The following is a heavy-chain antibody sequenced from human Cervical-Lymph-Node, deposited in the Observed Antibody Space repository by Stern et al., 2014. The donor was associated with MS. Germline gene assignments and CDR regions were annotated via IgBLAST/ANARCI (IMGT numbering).Heavy chain of an antibody. CDR1: GGSISSYY. CDR2: NYYSGST. CDR3: ARGATQAFDP. J-gene: IGHJ5*02. V-gene: IGHV4-59*01. Sequence: LQLQESGPGLVKPSETLSLTCTVSGGSISSYYWSWIRQPPGKGLEWIGYNYYSGSTNYNPSLKSRVTISVDTSKNQFSLKLSSVTAADTAGYYCARGATQAFDPWGQGTLVTVSS.